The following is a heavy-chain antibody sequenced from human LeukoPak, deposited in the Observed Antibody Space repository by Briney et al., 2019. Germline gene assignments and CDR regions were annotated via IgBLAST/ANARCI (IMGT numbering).Heavy chain of an antibody. Sequence: GASVKVSCKASGYTFTGCYMHWVRQAPGQGLEWMGWINPKSGGTNTEQKFQGRVTMTRDTSISTAYMELSRLRSDDTALYYCAREYSSGWRPWSGFDIFGQRTMVTVSS. CDR3: AREYSSGWRPWSGFDI. V-gene: IGHV1-2*02. D-gene: IGHD6-19*01. J-gene: IGHJ3*02. CDR1: GYTFTGCY. CDR2: INPKSGGT.